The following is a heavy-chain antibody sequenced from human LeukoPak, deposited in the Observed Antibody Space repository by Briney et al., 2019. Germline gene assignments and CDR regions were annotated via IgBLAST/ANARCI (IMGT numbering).Heavy chain of an antibody. CDR1: GYSSTSYW. Sequence: GESLKISCAGSGYSSTSYWIGWVRQMPGKGLEWMGSIYPGDSDTRYSPSFQGQVTISADKSISTAYLQWSSLKASDTAMYYCARHVGATTPDAFDIWGQGTMVTVSS. CDR2: IYPGDSDT. V-gene: IGHV5-51*01. CDR3: ARHVGATTPDAFDI. D-gene: IGHD1-26*01. J-gene: IGHJ3*02.